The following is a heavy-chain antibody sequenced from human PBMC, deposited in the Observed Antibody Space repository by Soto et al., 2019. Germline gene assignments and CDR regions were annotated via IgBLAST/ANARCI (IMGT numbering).Heavy chain of an antibody. CDR1: GYTLTSYY. CDR2: INPSGGIT. Sequence: ASVKVSCKTSGYTLTSYYLHWVRQAPGQGPEWMGMINPSGGITNDAQKFQDRVTMTSDTSTSTVYMGLSSLRSEDTAVYYCARGISTTRSYYDYGMDVGGQGTTVTVSS. V-gene: IGHV1-46*01. J-gene: IGHJ6*02. CDR3: ARGISTTRSYYDYGMDV. D-gene: IGHD2-2*01.